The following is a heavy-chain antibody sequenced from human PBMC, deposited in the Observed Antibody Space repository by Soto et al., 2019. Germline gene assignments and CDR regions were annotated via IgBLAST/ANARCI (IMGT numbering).Heavy chain of an antibody. V-gene: IGHV4-39*01. CDR1: GGSISSSSYY. J-gene: IGHJ6*02. Sequence: SETLSLTCTVSGGSISSSSYYWGWIRQPPGKGLEWIGSIYYSGSTYYNPSLKSRVTISVDTSKNQFSLKLSSVTAADTAVYYCAGIMVRGVIIHYYYGMDVWGQGTTVTVSS. D-gene: IGHD3-10*01. CDR2: IYYSGST. CDR3: AGIMVRGVIIHYYYGMDV.